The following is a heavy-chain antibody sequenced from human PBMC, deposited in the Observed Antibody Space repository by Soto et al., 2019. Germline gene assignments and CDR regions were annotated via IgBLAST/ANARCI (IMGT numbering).Heavy chain of an antibody. J-gene: IGHJ4*02. Sequence: VQLVQSGAEVKKPGSSVKVSCKASGGTFNTDSITWLRQAPGQGLEWLGGIIPVFASPNYAPMFQGRVTIAADESTTTAYMELSSLTSEDTAVYYCAREVVTVTTLGYFDYWGQGTLVTVSS. CDR3: AREVVTVTTLGYFDY. CDR1: GGTFNTDS. D-gene: IGHD4-17*01. CDR2: IIPVFASP. V-gene: IGHV1-69*01.